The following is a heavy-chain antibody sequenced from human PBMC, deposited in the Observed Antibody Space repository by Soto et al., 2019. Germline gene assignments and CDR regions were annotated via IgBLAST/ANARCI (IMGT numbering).Heavy chain of an antibody. CDR2: IYDSGST. CDR3: ARSSRSYFDY. Sequence: QVQLQESGPGLVKPSQTLSLTCTVSGGSISRSGYFWSWIRQHPGKGLEWIGYIYDSGSTYYNPSLKSRVSLSVDTSKNQFSLNLTSVTAADTAMYYCARSSRSYFDYWGQGTLDTVSS. CDR1: GGSISRSGYF. J-gene: IGHJ4*02. V-gene: IGHV4-31*03.